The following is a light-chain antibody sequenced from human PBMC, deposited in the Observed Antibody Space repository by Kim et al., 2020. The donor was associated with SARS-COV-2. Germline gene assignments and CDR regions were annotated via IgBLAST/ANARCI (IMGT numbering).Light chain of an antibody. Sequence: RRTPTHTCTGNSNIVGNQESSRRQQHQSHPPKLLSDRNNNRPAGISERFSSSRSGNTASLTITGLQPEDEADYYCSALDSSLSEGVFGSGTKVTVL. CDR2: RNN. CDR1: SNIVGNQE. V-gene: IGLV10-54*02. J-gene: IGLJ6*01. CDR3: SALDSSLSEGV.